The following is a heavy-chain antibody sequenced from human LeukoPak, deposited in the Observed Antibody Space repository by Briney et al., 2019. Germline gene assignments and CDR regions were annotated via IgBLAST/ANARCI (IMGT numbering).Heavy chain of an antibody. CDR2: IKQDGSEK. V-gene: IGHV3-7*01. J-gene: IGHJ4*02. Sequence: GGSLRLSCAASGFTFSSYWMSWVRQAPGKGLEWVANIKQDGSEKYYVDSVKGRFTISRDNAKNSLYLQMNSLRAEDTAVYYCARDLYYYGSGSYIDYWGQGTLVTVSS. D-gene: IGHD3-10*01. CDR3: ARDLYYYGSGSYIDY. CDR1: GFTFSSYW.